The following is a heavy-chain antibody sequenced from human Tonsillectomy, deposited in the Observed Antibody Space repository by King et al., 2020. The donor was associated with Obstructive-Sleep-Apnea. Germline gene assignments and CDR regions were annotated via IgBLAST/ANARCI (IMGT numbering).Heavy chain of an antibody. J-gene: IGHJ6*02. CDR1: GGSISSYY. CDR3: ARILYHYGMDV. CDR2: GYYGGST. Sequence: QVQLQESGPGLVKSSETLSLTCTVSGGSISSYYWSWIRQPPGKGMEWIGYGYYGGSTNYNPSLKSRGPISMETSKNQFSLKLSSVTAADTAMYYCARILYHYGMDVWGQGTTVTVSS. D-gene: IGHD2/OR15-2a*01. V-gene: IGHV4-59*01.